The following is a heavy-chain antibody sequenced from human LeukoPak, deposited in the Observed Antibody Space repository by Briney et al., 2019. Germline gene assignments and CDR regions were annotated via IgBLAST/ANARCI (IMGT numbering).Heavy chain of an antibody. D-gene: IGHD6-13*01. CDR2: IWYGESNK. CDR1: GFTFSRYG. Sequence: GGSLRLSCAASGFTFSRYGIRWVRQAPGEGLEWVSVIWYGESNKYYADSVRGRFTISRDNSKNTVYLQMNSLKSEDTALYFCAVQDSSPDVDHDAFDIWGQGTVVSVSS. CDR3: AVQDSSPDVDHDAFDI. V-gene: IGHV3-33*08. J-gene: IGHJ3*02.